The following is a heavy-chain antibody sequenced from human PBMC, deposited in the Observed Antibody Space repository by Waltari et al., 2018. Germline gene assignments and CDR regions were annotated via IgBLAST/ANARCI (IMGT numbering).Heavy chain of an antibody. Sequence: EVQLVESGGGLIQPGGSLRLSCAASGFTVSSHYMSWVRQAPGKGLEWVSVIYSGGSTYYADSVKGRFTISRDNSKNTLYLQMNSLRAEDTAVYYCARDRYGYGDGYYYGMDVWGQGTTVTVSS. CDR1: GFTVSSHY. J-gene: IGHJ6*02. CDR3: ARDRYGYGDGYYYGMDV. V-gene: IGHV3-53*01. D-gene: IGHD4-17*01. CDR2: IYSGGST.